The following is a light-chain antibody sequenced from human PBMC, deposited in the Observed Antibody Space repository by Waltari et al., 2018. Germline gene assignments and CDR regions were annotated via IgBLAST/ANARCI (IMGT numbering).Light chain of an antibody. CDR2: DVT. Sequence: QSALTHPRSVSGSPGQSVTIPCPGPSRDVAASQFVSWFQQPPGGAPKLLIFDVTERPSGVPDRFSGSKSANTASLTISGLQPDDEADYYCCSYAGTYTYVFGPGTSVTVL. V-gene: IGLV2-11*01. J-gene: IGLJ1*01. CDR3: CSYAGTYTYV. CDR1: SRDVAASQF.